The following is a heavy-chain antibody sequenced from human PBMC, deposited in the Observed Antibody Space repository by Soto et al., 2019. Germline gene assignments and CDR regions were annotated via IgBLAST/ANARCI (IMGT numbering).Heavy chain of an antibody. V-gene: IGHV3-33*01. CDR2: IWYDGSNK. J-gene: IGHJ4*02. D-gene: IGHD2-15*01. Sequence: QVQLVESGGGVVQPGRSLRLSCAASGFTFSSYGMHWVRQAPGKGLEWVAVIWYDGSNKYYADSVKGRFTISRDNSKNMLYLQMNSLRAEDTAVYYCAREYCSGGSCYEDYWGQGTLVTVSS. CDR3: AREYCSGGSCYEDY. CDR1: GFTFSSYG.